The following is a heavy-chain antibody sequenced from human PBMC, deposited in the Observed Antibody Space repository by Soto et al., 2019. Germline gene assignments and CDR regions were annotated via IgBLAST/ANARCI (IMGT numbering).Heavy chain of an antibody. V-gene: IGHV3-43*01. D-gene: IGHD6-19*01. CDR2: ISWDGGST. CDR3: AKDGAGGQWLGGYGMDV. CDR1: GFTFDDYT. J-gene: IGHJ6*02. Sequence: GGSLRLSCAASGFTFDDYTMHWVRQAPGKGLEWVSLISWDGGSTYYADSVKGRFTISRDNSKNSLYLQMNSLRTEDTALYYCAKDGAGGQWLGGYGMDVWGQGTTVTVSS.